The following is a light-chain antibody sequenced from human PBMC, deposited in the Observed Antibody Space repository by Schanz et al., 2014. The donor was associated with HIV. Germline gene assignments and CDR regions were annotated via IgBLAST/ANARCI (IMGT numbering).Light chain of an antibody. Sequence: QSVLTQPASVSGSLGQAITISCTGTNTDIGHYNYVSWYQQHPGKAPKLIIYDVTSRPSGVSSRFSGSKSGNTASLTISGLQAGDETDFYCSSYTNNNTVVFGGGTKVTVL. V-gene: IGLV2-14*03. CDR1: NTDIGHYNY. CDR3: SSYTNNNTVV. J-gene: IGLJ2*01. CDR2: DVT.